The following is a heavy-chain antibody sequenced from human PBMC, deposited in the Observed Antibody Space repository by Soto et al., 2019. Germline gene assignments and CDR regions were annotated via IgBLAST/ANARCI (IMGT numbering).Heavy chain of an antibody. J-gene: IGHJ4*02. CDR2: IYSTGTT. Sequence: EVQLVESGGGLIQPGGSLNLSCAASGFTVGNHYMSWVRQAPGKGLEWVSLIYSTGTTKYADSVKGRFTVSRDNAKNTLYLQMSSQRAEDSSVDYCAKDGRGSVSHYNIWGYWGEGTLVTVSS. V-gene: IGHV3-53*01. CDR1: GFTVGNHY. D-gene: IGHD3-10*01. CDR3: AKDGRGSVSHYNIWGY.